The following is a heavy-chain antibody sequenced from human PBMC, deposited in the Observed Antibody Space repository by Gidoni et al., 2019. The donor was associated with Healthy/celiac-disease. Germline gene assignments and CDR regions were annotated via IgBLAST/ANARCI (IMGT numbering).Heavy chain of an antibody. CDR3: ARTPVVVTAISYWYFDL. V-gene: IGHV4-34*01. D-gene: IGHD2-21*02. CDR1: GGSFSGSY. Sequence: QVQLQQWGAGLLKPSETLSLTCAVYGGSFSGSYWSWIRQPPGKGLEWIGEINHSGSTNYNPSLKSRVTISVDTSKNQFSLKLSSVTAADTAVYYCARTPVVVTAISYWYFDLWGRGTLVTVSS. J-gene: IGHJ2*01. CDR2: INHSGST.